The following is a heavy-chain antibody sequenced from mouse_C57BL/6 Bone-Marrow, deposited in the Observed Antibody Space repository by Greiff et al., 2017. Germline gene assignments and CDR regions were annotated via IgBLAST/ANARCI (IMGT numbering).Heavy chain of an antibody. CDR3: ARGAYGSSFYYFDY. V-gene: IGHV1-76*01. J-gene: IGHJ2*01. D-gene: IGHD1-1*01. Sequence: QVQLQQSGAELVRPGASVKLSCKASGYTFTDYYINWVKQRPGQGLEWIARIYPGSGNTYYNEKFKGKATLTAEKSSSTAYMQLSSLTSEDSAVYFCARGAYGSSFYYFDYWGQGTTLTVSS. CDR2: IYPGSGNT. CDR1: GYTFTDYY.